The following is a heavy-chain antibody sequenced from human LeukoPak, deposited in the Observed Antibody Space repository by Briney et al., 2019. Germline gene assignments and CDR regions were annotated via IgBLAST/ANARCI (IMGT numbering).Heavy chain of an antibody. D-gene: IGHD4-11*01. CDR3: ARAAAYSH. CDR1: GFTFSSYN. V-gene: IGHV3-21*01. J-gene: IGHJ4*02. Sequence: PGGSLRLSCAASGFTFSSYNMNWVRESPGKGLEWVSSISSSSSYIYYADSVKGRFTISRDNAKNSLYLQMNSLRAEDTTVYYCARAAAYSHWGQGTLVIVSS. CDR2: ISSSSSYI.